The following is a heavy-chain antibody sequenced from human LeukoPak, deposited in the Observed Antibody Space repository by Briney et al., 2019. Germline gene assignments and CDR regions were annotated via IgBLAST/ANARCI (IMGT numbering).Heavy chain of an antibody. V-gene: IGHV4-59*12. CDR2: IYYSGST. CDR1: GGSISSYY. J-gene: IGHJ5*02. CDR3: ARASAIAVSGTFWFDP. Sequence: SETLSLTCTVSGGSISSYYWSWVRQPPGKGLEWIGYIYYSGSTNYNPSLKSRVTISVDTSKNQFSLKLSSVTAADTAVFYCARASAIAVSGTFWFDPWGQGTLVTVSS. D-gene: IGHD6-19*01.